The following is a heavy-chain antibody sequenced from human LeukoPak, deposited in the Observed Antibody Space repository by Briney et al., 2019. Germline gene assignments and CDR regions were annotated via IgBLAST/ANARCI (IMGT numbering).Heavy chain of an antibody. Sequence: SGTLSLTCAVSGGSISSSNWWSWVRQPPGKGLEWIGEIYHSGSTNYNPSLKSRVTISVDKSKNQFSLKLSSVTAADTAVYYCARVEVAAAGTYDYWGQGTLVTVSS. CDR2: IYHSGST. CDR1: GGSISSSNW. CDR3: ARVEVAAAGTYDY. D-gene: IGHD6-13*01. V-gene: IGHV4-4*02. J-gene: IGHJ4*02.